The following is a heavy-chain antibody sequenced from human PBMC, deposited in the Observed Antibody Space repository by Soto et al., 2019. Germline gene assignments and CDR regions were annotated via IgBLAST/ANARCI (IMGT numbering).Heavy chain of an antibody. CDR3: ARISPRGGWEFRYYGMDV. V-gene: IGHV2-26*01. D-gene: IGHD3-10*01. Sequence: QVTLKESGPVLVKPTETLTLTCTVSGFSLNNARMGVTWIRQSPGQALEWLAHIFSTDEKSYSTSLESRLANSQATSKGQVVLTMSHLDPVDTATYYCARISPRGGWEFRYYGMDVWGQGITVTVSS. CDR2: IFSTDEK. J-gene: IGHJ6*02. CDR1: GFSLNNARMG.